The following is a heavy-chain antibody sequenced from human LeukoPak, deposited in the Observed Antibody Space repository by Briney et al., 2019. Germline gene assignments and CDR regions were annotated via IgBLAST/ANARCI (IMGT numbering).Heavy chain of an antibody. CDR2: INHSGST. D-gene: IGHD3-10*01. CDR1: GGSFSGYY. J-gene: IGHJ4*02. V-gene: IGHV4-34*01. Sequence: SETLSLTCAVYGGSFSGYYWSWIRQPPGKGLEWIGEINHSGSTNYNPSLKSRVTISVDTSKNQFSLKLSSVTAADTAVYYCASRGQAQGQADYWGQGTLVTVSS. CDR3: ASRGQAQGQADY.